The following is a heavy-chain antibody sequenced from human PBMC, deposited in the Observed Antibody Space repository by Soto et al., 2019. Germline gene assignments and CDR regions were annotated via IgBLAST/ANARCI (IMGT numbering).Heavy chain of an antibody. V-gene: IGHV4-31*03. D-gene: IGHD1-26*01. CDR2: IYYSGST. J-gene: IGHJ3*02. Sequence: SETLSLTCTVSGGSISSGGYYWSWIRQHPGKGLEWIGYIYYSGSTYYNPSLKSRVTISVDTSKNQFSLNLSSVTAADTVVYYCARASEVGATTRDAFDIWGQGTMVTVSS. CDR1: GGSISSGGYY. CDR3: ARASEVGATTRDAFDI.